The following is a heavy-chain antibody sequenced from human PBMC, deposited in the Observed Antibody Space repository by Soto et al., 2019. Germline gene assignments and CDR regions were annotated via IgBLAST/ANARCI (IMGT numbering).Heavy chain of an antibody. CDR2: ISNRGDT. Sequence: EVQLVESGGGLVQPGGSLRLSCTASGFIVSDTYVNWVRQAPGKGLEWVSVISNRGDTHYADSVRGRFSLSRDISDNTLHLQMNHLRVEDTSVYYCARAPRYCRGGSCSITGDAYDIWGQGTMVTVSS. CDR3: ARAPRYCRGGSCSITGDAYDI. CDR1: GFIVSDTY. V-gene: IGHV3-66*01. D-gene: IGHD2-15*01. J-gene: IGHJ3*02.